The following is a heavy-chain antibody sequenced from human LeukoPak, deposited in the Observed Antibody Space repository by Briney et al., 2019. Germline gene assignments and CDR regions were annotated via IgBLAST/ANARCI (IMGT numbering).Heavy chain of an antibody. CDR2: IWYDGSNK. CDR3: ARDTYRFFDL. CDR1: GLTFSNYA. J-gene: IGHJ2*01. V-gene: IGHV3-33*08. Sequence: PGGSLRLSCAASGLTFSNYAVSWVRQAPGKGLEWVAVIWYDGSNKYYADSVKGRFTISRDNTKNSLYLHMDSLRAEDTAVCYCARDTYRFFDLWGRGTLVTVSS.